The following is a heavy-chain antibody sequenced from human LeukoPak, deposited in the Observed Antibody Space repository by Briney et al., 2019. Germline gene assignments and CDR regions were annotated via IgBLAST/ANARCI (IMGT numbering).Heavy chain of an antibody. CDR3: AREPSSSDWYWFDP. V-gene: IGHV4-31*03. CDR1: GGSISSGGYY. Sequence: SETLSLTCTVSGGSISSGGYYWSWIRQHPGKGLEWIGYIYYSGSTYYNPSLKSRVTISVDTSKNQFSLKLSSVTAADTAVYYCAREPSSSDWYWFDPWGQGTLVTVSS. J-gene: IGHJ5*02. CDR2: IYYSGST. D-gene: IGHD6-19*01.